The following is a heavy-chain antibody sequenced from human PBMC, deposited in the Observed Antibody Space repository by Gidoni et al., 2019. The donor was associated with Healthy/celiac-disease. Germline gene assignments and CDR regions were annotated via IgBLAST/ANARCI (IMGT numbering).Heavy chain of an antibody. D-gene: IGHD6-6*01. CDR1: GGSISSGSYY. J-gene: IGHJ6*03. V-gene: IGHV4-61*02. CDR2: IYTSGST. CDR3: AREVKYSSSSHVILYYYYYMDV. Sequence: QVQLQESGPGLVKPSQTLSLTCTVSGGSISSGSYYWSWIRQPAGKGLEWIGRIYTSGSTNYNPSLKSRVTISVDTSKNQFSLKLSSVTAADTAVYYCAREVKYSSSSHVILYYYYYMDVWGKGTTVTVSS.